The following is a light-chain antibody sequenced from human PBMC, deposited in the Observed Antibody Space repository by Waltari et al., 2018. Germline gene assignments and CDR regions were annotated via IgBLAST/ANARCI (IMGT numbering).Light chain of an antibody. CDR1: QSVLYSSNNKNY. J-gene: IGKJ2*01. V-gene: IGKV4-1*01. Sequence: DVVMTQSPDSLAVSLGERATINCKSSQSVLYSSNNKNYLAWVQKKPGQPPKLLIYWASTRESGFPDRFSGSGSGTDFTLTISSLRAEDVAVYYCQQYYTSPQTFGQGTKLEIK. CDR2: WAS. CDR3: QQYYTSPQT.